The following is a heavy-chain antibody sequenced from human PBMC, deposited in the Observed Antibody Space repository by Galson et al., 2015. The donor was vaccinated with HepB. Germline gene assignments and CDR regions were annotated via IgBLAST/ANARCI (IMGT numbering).Heavy chain of an antibody. Sequence: SLRLSCAASGFTFSSYAMSWVRQAPGKGLEWVSAISGSGGSTYYADSVKGRFTISRDNSKNTLYLQMNSLRAEDTAVYYCAKITRGYSSGDYYDSSGPNAFDIWGQGTMVTVSS. CDR2: ISGSGGST. D-gene: IGHD3-22*01. J-gene: IGHJ3*02. V-gene: IGHV3-23*01. CDR1: GFTFSSYA. CDR3: AKITRGYSSGDYYDSSGPNAFDI.